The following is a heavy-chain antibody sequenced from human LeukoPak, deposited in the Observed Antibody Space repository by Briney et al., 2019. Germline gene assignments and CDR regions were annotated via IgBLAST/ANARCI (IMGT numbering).Heavy chain of an antibody. CDR2: INSDGSST. D-gene: IGHD3-22*01. J-gene: IGHJ4*02. V-gene: IGHV3-74*01. CDR1: GFTFSSYW. CDR3: AREALYYYDSSGYFY. Sequence: GGSLRLSCAASGFTFSSYWMHWVRQAPGKGLVWVSRINSDGSSTSYAGSVKGRFTISRDNAKNTLYLQMNSLRAEDTAVYYCAREALYYYDSSGYFYWGQGTLVTVSS.